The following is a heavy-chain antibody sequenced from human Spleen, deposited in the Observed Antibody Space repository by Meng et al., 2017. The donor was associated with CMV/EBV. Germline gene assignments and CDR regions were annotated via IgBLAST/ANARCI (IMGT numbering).Heavy chain of an antibody. CDR3: ARGHRIQYYYDSSGYYNY. D-gene: IGHD3-22*01. V-gene: IGHV1-8*03. J-gene: IGHJ4*02. CDR2: MNPNSGDT. CDR1: YTFTNYD. Sequence: YTFTNYDINWVRQATGQGLEWMGWMNPNSGDTGYAEKFQGRVTITRNTSISAAYMELSSLRSDDTAVYYCARGHRIQYYYDSSGYYNYWGQGTLVTVSS.